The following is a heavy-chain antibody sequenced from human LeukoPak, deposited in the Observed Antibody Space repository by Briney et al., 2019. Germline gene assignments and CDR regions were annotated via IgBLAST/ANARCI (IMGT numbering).Heavy chain of an antibody. CDR1: GGSISSGDYY. CDR2: IYYSGST. V-gene: IGHV4-30-4*01. CDR3: ARLIWFGEFLSGAFDI. J-gene: IGHJ3*02. D-gene: IGHD3-10*01. Sequence: PSQTLSLTCTVSGGSISSGDYYWSWIRQPPGKGLEWIGYIYYSGSTYYNPSLKSRVTISVDTSKNQFSLKLSSVTAADTAVYYCARLIWFGEFLSGAFDIWGQGTMVTVSS.